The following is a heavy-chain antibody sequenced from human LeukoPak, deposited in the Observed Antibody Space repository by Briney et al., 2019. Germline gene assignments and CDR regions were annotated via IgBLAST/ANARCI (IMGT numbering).Heavy chain of an antibody. V-gene: IGHV1-46*03. J-gene: IGHJ3*02. D-gene: IGHD4-11*01. CDR1: GYTFTSYY. CDR3: ARSYSNYVKAFDI. Sequence: GGSVKVSCKASGYTFTSYYMHWVRQAPGQGVEGMGIINPSGGSTSYAQKFQGRVTMTRDTPTSTVYMELSSLRSEDTALYYCARSYSNYVKAFDICGQGTMVTVSS. CDR2: INPSGGST.